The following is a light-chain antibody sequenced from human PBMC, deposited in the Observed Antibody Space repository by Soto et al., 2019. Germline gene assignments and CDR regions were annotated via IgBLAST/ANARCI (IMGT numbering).Light chain of an antibody. J-gene: IGLJ2*01. CDR3: QSYGSGLSVV. CDR2: ETD. V-gene: IGLV1-40*01. Sequence: QSVLTQPHSISGAPGQRVTITCTGSDSNIGASYDVNWYQHLPGAAPNLLIYETDNRPSGVPDRFSASRSGASASLAIDKLQTGDEGDYYCQSYGSGLSVVFGGGTKLTVL. CDR1: DSNIGASYD.